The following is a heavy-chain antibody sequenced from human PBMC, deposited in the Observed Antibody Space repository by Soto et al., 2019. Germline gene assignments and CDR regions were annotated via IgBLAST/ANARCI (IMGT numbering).Heavy chain of an antibody. D-gene: IGHD2-15*01. CDR1: GFTFSSYA. Sequence: PGGSLRLSCAASGFTFSSYAMSWVRQAPGKGLEWVSAISGSGGSTYYADSVKGRFTISRDNSKNTLYLQMNSLRAEDTAVYYCASYCSGGSCYQKGAFDIWGQGTMVTVSS. V-gene: IGHV3-23*01. CDR3: ASYCSGGSCYQKGAFDI. J-gene: IGHJ3*02. CDR2: ISGSGGST.